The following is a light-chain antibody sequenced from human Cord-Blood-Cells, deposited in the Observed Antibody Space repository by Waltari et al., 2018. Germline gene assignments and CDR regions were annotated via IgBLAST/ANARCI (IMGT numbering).Light chain of an antibody. J-gene: IGLJ3*02. V-gene: IGLV2-11*01. CDR2: DVS. CDR3: CSYAGSYTFV. Sequence: QSALPQPRSVSGSPGQSVPISCTGTSSDVGGYNYVSWYQHHPGKAPKLMIYDVSKRPSGVPDRFSGSKSGNTASLTISGLQAEDEADYYCCSYAGSYTFVFGGGTKLTVL. CDR1: SSDVGGYNY.